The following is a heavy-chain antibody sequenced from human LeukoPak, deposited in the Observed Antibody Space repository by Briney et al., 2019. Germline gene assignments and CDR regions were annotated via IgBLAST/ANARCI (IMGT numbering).Heavy chain of an antibody. D-gene: IGHD3-22*01. V-gene: IGHV3-30*18. J-gene: IGHJ6*02. CDR1: GFSFSSHG. CDR3: AKDARIGGYYMDV. Sequence: GRSLRLSCAASGFSFSSHGMHWVRQAPGKGLEWVAVISDASDKFYGDSVKGRFTISKDNSKNTLYLQMNSPRPEDTAVYYCAKDARIGGYYMDVWGQGTTVTVSS. CDR2: ISDASDK.